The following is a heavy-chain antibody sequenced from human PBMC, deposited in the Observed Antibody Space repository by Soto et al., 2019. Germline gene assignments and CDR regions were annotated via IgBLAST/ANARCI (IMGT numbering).Heavy chain of an antibody. CDR1: GFTFSSYG. J-gene: IGHJ4*02. V-gene: IGHV3-23*01. D-gene: IGHD3-3*01. Sequence: PGGSLRLSCAASGFTFSSYGMHWVRQAPGKGLEWVAVISCSGGSTYYADSVKGRFTISRDISKNTLYLQMNSLRAEDTAVYYCAKPGEFDFYDPIDYWGQGTLVTVSS. CDR2: ISCSGGST. CDR3: AKPGEFDFYDPIDY.